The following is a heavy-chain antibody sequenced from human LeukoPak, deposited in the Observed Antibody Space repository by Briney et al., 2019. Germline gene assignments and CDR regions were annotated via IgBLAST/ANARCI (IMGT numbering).Heavy chain of an antibody. CDR3: ARATIAADYFDY. J-gene: IGHJ4*02. V-gene: IGHV3-21*01. CDR2: ISSSSSYI. CDR1: GFTFSSYS. Sequence: PGGSLRLSCAGSGFTFSSYSMNLVSQAPGKGLEWVSSISSSSSYIYYADSVKGRFTVSRDNAKNSLYLQMNSLRAEDTAVYYCARATIAADYFDYWGQGTLVTVSS. D-gene: IGHD6-25*01.